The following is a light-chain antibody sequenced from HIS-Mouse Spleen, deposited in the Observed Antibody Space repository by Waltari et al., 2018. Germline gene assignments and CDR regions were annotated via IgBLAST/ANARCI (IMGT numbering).Light chain of an antibody. J-gene: IGKJ1*01. CDR2: GAS. V-gene: IGKV3-20*01. CDR3: QQYGSSPWT. CDR1: QSVSSSY. Sequence: DIVFTQSPGTLSFSPGERATLSCRASQSVSSSYLAWYQQKPGQAPRLLIYGASSRATGIPDRFSGSGSGTDFTLTISRLEPEDFAVYYCQQYGSSPWTFGQGTKVEIK.